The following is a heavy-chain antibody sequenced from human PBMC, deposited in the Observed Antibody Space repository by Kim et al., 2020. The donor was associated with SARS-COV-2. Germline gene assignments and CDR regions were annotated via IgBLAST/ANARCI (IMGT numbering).Heavy chain of an antibody. Sequence: GVSLRLSCAASGFTFSDYYMSWIRQAPGKGLEWVSYISSSSSYTNYADSVKGRFTISRDNAKNSLYLQMNSLRAEDTAVYYCARVGYDYVWGSYRDYSYYCGMDVWGQGTTVTVSS. CDR1: GFTFSDYY. D-gene: IGHD3-16*02. J-gene: IGHJ6*02. CDR2: ISSSSSYT. CDR3: ARVGYDYVWGSYRDYSYYCGMDV. V-gene: IGHV3-11*05.